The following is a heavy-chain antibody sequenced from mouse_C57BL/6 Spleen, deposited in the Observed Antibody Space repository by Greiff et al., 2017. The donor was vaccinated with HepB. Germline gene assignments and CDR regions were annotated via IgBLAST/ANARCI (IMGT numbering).Heavy chain of an antibody. CDR1: GYTFTSYW. V-gene: IGHV1-52*01. CDR3: AREGGYDGTAFAY. Sequence: QVQLQQPGAELVRPGSSVKLSCKASGYTFTSYWMHWVKQRPIQGLEWIGNIDPSDSETHYNQKFKDKATLTVDKSSSTAYMQLSSLTSEDSAVYYCAREGGYDGTAFAYWGQGTLVTVSA. CDR2: IDPSDSET. D-gene: IGHD2-2*01. J-gene: IGHJ3*01.